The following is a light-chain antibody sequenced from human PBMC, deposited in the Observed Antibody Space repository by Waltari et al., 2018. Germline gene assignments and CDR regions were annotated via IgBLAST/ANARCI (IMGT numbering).Light chain of an antibody. CDR2: DAS. CDR3: HQRGSWPQT. Sequence: EIVLTQSPATLSLSPGERATLPCRASQSVSRYLAWYQQKPGQAPRLLIYDASNRATGIPARFSGSGSGTDFTLTISSLEPEDFAVYYCHQRGSWPQTFGQGTQLELK. V-gene: IGKV3-11*01. J-gene: IGKJ2*01. CDR1: QSVSRY.